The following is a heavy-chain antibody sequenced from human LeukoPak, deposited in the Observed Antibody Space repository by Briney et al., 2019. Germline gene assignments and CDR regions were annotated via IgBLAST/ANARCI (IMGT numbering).Heavy chain of an antibody. CDR2: ISSSSSYI. V-gene: IGHV3-21*01. J-gene: IGHJ3*02. D-gene: IGHD3-10*01. CDR3: ATAFGRYDAFDI. Sequence: GGSLRLSCAASGFTFSSYSMNWVRQAPGKGLEWVSSISSSSSYIYYADSVKGRFTISRDNAKNSLYLQMNSLRAEDTAVYYCATAFGRYDAFDIWGQGTMVTVSS. CDR1: GFTFSSYS.